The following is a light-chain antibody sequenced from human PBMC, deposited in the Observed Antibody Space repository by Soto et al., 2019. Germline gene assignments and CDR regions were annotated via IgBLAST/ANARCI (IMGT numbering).Light chain of an antibody. Sequence: EVVLTQSPGTLSLSPGESATLSCRAIQNFGSSYLAWYQQKRGQAPRFLIYGASSRATGIPARFSGSGSGTEFTLTISSLQSEDFAVYYCQQRSNWPRITFGQGTRLAIK. CDR1: QNFGSSY. V-gene: IGKV3D-20*02. J-gene: IGKJ5*01. CDR2: GAS. CDR3: QQRSNWPRIT.